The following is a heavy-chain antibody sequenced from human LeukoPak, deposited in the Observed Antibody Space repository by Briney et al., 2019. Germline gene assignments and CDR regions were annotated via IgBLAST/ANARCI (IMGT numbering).Heavy chain of an antibody. J-gene: IGHJ4*02. Sequence: ASVKVSCKASGYTFTSYDINWVRQATGQGLEWMAWMNPDSGNTGYAQKFQGRVTMTRNTSISTAYMELSSLRSEDTAVYYCARGPYNWNDAEGPDYWGQGTLVTVSS. CDR3: ARGPYNWNDAEGPDY. V-gene: IGHV1-8*01. CDR1: GYTFTSYD. CDR2: MNPDSGNT. D-gene: IGHD1-1*01.